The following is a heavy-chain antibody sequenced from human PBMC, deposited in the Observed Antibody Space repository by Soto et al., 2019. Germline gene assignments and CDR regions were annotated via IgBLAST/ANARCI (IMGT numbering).Heavy chain of an antibody. CDR2: IYYSGST. CDR3: ARTICSITSCFSSAFDI. CDR1: SGSITSNNW. V-gene: IGHV4-4*02. Sequence: QVQLQESGPGLVKPSGTLSLTCAVSSGSITSNNWWSWVRQPPGKGLEWIGEIYYSGSTNYNPSLKSRVTISVDKSKNHFSLKLGSVTAADTAVYFSARTICSITSCFSSAFDIWGQGTMVTVSS. J-gene: IGHJ3*02. D-gene: IGHD2-2*01.